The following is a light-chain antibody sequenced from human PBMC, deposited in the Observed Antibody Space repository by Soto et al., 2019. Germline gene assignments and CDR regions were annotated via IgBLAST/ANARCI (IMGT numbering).Light chain of an antibody. CDR1: TNDIGSXNY. CDR3: SSYKFSTTLRV. J-gene: IGLJ3*02. V-gene: IGLV2-14*01. Sequence: QSALTQPASVSGSPGQSITLSCAGTTNDIGSXNYVSWFQQHPGEAPKLIIFEVTHRPSGISTRFSGSKSGNTASLTISXXQXEDEALYYCSSYKFSTTLRVFGGGTKLTVL. CDR2: EVT.